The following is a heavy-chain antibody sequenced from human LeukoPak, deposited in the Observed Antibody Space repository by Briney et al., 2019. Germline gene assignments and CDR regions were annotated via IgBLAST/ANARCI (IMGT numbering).Heavy chain of an antibody. V-gene: IGHV1-69*08. CDR1: GGTFLSHT. Sequence: SVKVSCKPSGGTFLSHTFSWVRQAPGQGLEWRGKITPVINTANYAQTFQGRVSIYADKSTTTVYMDLSGLRPDDTAVYYCARVNLRGSNYNWFDPWGQGTRVTVSS. CDR2: ITPVINTA. J-gene: IGHJ5*02. CDR3: ARVNLRGSNYNWFDP. D-gene: IGHD3-10*01.